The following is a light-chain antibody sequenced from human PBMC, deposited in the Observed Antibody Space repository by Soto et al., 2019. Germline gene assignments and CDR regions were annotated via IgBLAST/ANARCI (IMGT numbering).Light chain of an antibody. V-gene: IGKV1-5*01. CDR2: AAS. CDR3: QQYYSYSKT. Sequence: DIPMTQSPSTLSASVGDRVTITCRASESISSWLAWYQQKPGKVPRLLIYAASRLGSGVPSRFSGSGSGTEFTLTISSLQPDDLATYYCQQYYSYSKTFGQGTKVDIK. CDR1: ESISSW. J-gene: IGKJ1*01.